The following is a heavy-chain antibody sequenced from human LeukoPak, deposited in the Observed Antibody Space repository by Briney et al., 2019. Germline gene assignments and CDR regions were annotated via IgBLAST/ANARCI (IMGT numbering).Heavy chain of an antibody. J-gene: IGHJ4*02. CDR3: ANDLGWIQLNLG. D-gene: IGHD5-18*01. CDR2: IGGSGGTT. Sequence: GGSLRLSCAASGFTFSRYAMSWVRQAPGKGLEWVSSIGGSGGTTYYADSVQGRFTISRDNSKNTLYLQMNSLSAEDTAVYYCANDLGWIQLNLGRGQGTLVTVSS. V-gene: IGHV3-23*01. CDR1: GFTFSRYA.